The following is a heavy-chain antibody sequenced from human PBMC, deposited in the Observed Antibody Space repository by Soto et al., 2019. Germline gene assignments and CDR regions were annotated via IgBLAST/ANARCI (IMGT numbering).Heavy chain of an antibody. CDR1: GGSFSGYY. D-gene: IGHD3-10*01. CDR2: INHSGST. V-gene: IGHV4-34*01. Sequence: SETLSLTCAVYGGSFSGYYWSWIRQPPGRGLEWIGEINHSGSTNYNPSLKSRVTISVDTSKNQFSLKLSSVTAADTGVYYCARGHYYGSGSYYGPYYYYGMDVWGQGTTVTVSS. J-gene: IGHJ6*02. CDR3: ARGHYYGSGSYYGPYYYYGMDV.